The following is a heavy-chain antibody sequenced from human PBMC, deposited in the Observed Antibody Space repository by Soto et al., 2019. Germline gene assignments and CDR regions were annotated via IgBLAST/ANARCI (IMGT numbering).Heavy chain of an antibody. J-gene: IGHJ4*02. D-gene: IGHD3-22*01. CDR3: ARGRTVRNYADDSSDYFYFFDY. V-gene: IGHV4-59*01. Sequence: SETLSLTCTVSGDSISTFYWGWMRQSPGKELEWIGCVYYTGSTNYNPSLKSRVTISVDRSKNQFSLKLTSANAADTAVYYCARGRTVRNYADDSSDYFYFFDYWGQGTQVTVSS. CDR1: GDSISTFY. CDR2: VYYTGST.